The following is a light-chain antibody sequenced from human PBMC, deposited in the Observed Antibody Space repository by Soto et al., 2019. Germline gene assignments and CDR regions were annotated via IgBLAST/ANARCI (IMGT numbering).Light chain of an antibody. Sequence: QSALTQPASVSGSPGQSITISCTGTSSDIGAYNFVSWYQQHPGKAPKLMLYDVSLRPSGVSNRFSGSNSGNTAALTISGLQADDEADYSCTSSRTSTTMIFGGGTKLTVL. J-gene: IGLJ2*01. V-gene: IGLV2-14*03. CDR3: TSSRTSTTMI. CDR2: DVS. CDR1: SSDIGAYNF.